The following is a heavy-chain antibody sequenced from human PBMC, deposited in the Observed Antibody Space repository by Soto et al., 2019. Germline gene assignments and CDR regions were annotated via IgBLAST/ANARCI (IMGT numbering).Heavy chain of an antibody. CDR3: ARSRGVLRFLEWTITYYYYYGMDV. CDR2: INTVNGDR. Sequence: VTSVKLSCKGSGYSFTNYAIQWVRQGPGQRLEWMGWINTVNGDRKYSQRFQGRVTMTRNTSISTAYMELSSLRSEDTAVYYCARSRGVLRFLEWTITYYYYYGMDVWGQGTTVTVSS. V-gene: IGHV1-3*04. CDR1: GYSFTNYA. J-gene: IGHJ6*02. D-gene: IGHD3-3*01.